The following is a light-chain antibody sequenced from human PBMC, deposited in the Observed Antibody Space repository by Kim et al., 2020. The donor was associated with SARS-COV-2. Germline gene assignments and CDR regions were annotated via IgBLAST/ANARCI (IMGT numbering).Light chain of an antibody. CDR1: PCIYKY. J-gene: IGKJ2*01. Sequence: SASVGNRVTITCRASPCIYKYLAGYQQNPGNAPKLLVYEASTLQTEVPSVFCGSVSETEFSLPISSLQSEDFETYYCQQFHKSPYTFGLGTKLE. V-gene: IGKV1-9*01. CDR2: EAS. CDR3: QQFHKSPYT.